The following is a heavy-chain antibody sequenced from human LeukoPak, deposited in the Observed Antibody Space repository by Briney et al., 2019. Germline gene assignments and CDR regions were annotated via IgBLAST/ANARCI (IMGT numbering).Heavy chain of an antibody. D-gene: IGHD6-13*01. J-gene: IGHJ4*02. CDR3: AKPGYSSSWVFDY. CDR1: GFTFSSYA. V-gene: IGHV3-23*01. Sequence: GGSLRLSSAASGFTFSSYAMSWVRQAPGKGLEWVSTISGSGGSTYYADSVKGRFTISSDSSENTLYLQMNRLRADDTAVYYCAKPGYSSSWVFDYWGQGTLVTVSS. CDR2: ISGSGGST.